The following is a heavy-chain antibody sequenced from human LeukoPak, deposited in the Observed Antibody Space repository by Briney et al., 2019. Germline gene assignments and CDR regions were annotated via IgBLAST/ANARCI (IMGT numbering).Heavy chain of an antibody. J-gene: IGHJ3*02. CDR1: GFTFSSYA. V-gene: IGHV3-23*01. Sequence: GGSLRLSCAASGFTFSSYAMSWVRQAPGKGLEWVSAISGSGGSTYYADSVKGRFTISRDNAKNSLYLQMNSLRAEDTAVYYCARDTHYTYYYDSSGYSDAFDIWGQGTMVTVSS. CDR2: ISGSGGST. D-gene: IGHD3-22*01. CDR3: ARDTHYTYYYDSSGYSDAFDI.